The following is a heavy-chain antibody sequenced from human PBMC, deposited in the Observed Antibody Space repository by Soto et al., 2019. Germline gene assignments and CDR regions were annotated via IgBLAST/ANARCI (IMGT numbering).Heavy chain of an antibody. Sequence: AGGSLRLSCAVSGFTFRNNAMYWVRQAPGKGLEWVAVISYDGSNDKYADSVKGRFTISRDNSKDTLYLQMNSLRGEDTAVYYCARLGTAMVDFDYWGQGTLVTVSS. CDR3: ARLGTAMVDFDY. J-gene: IGHJ4*02. V-gene: IGHV3-30-3*01. CDR1: GFTFRNNA. D-gene: IGHD5-18*01. CDR2: ISYDGSND.